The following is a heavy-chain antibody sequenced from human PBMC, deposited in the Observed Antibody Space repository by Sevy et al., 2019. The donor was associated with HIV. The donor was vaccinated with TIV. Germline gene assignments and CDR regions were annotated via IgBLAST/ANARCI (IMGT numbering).Heavy chain of an antibody. CDR2: ISYDGSNK. Sequence: GGSLRLSCAASGFTFSSYGMHWVRQAPGKGLEWVAVISYDGSNKYYADSVKGRFTISRDNSKNTLYLQMNSLRAEDTVVDYCAKGGYGDYVGDAFDIWGQGTMVTVSS. J-gene: IGHJ3*02. CDR1: GFTFSSYG. D-gene: IGHD4-17*01. CDR3: AKGGYGDYVGDAFDI. V-gene: IGHV3-30*18.